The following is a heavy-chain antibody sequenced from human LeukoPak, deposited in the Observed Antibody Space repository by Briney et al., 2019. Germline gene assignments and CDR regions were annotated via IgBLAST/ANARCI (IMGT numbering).Heavy chain of an antibody. Sequence: GESLKISCKGSGYSFTSDWIGWVRPMPGKGLEWMGIIYPGDADTRYSPSFQGQVTISADKSISTAYLQWSSLKASDTAMYYCARRGARGVFGVVPDWFDPWGQGTLVTVSP. CDR1: GYSFTSDW. J-gene: IGHJ5*02. D-gene: IGHD3-3*01. CDR2: IYPGDADT. V-gene: IGHV5-51*01. CDR3: ARRGARGVFGVVPDWFDP.